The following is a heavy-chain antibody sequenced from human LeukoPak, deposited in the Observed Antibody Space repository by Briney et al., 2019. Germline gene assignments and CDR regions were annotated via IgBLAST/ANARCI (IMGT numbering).Heavy chain of an antibody. CDR2: FGPEDGET. CDR1: GYTLTELS. CDR3: ATRGREGVVIRYYFDY. Sequence: ASVKVSCKVSGYTLTELSMHWVRQAPGKGLEWMGGFGPEDGETIYAQKFQGRVTMTEDTSTDTAYMELSSLRSEDTAVYYCATRGREGVVIRYYFDYWGQGTLVTVSS. J-gene: IGHJ4*02. D-gene: IGHD3-3*01. V-gene: IGHV1-24*01.